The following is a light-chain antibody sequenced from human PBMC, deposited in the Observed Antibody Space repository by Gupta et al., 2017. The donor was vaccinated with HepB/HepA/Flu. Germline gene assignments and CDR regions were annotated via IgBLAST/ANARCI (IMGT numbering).Light chain of an antibody. Sequence: VVTQEPSLTVSPGGTVTLTCAFNTGAVTNGFFPSWFQQKPGQAPRALIYTTNRTGASTPARFSGSASGGKAALTLSGGKNEDEDDYYCRLGDGGDWVFGGGTKLTVL. V-gene: IGLV7-43*01. J-gene: IGLJ3*02. CDR3: RLGDGGDWV. CDR1: TGAVTNGFF. CDR2: TTN.